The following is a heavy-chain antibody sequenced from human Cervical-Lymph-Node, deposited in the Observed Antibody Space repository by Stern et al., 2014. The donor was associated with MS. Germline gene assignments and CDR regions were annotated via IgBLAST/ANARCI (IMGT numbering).Heavy chain of an antibody. D-gene: IGHD1-26*01. Sequence: VQLVESGAEVKKPGSSVKVSCTASGDTFSSYAINWVRQVPGQGLEWMRGITHVFRTTNYAQKFQGRVTITADKSTNTAYMELMTLRSEDTAVYYCARGGGLVGYFDYWGQGTLVSVSS. CDR2: ITHVFRTT. V-gene: IGHV1-69*06. CDR1: GDTFSSYA. CDR3: ARGGGLVGYFDY. J-gene: IGHJ4*02.